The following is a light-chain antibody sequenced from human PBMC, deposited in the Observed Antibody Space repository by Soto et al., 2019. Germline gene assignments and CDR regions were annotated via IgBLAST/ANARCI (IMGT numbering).Light chain of an antibody. CDR3: ISYTSSSTWV. Sequence: QSALTQPASVSGSPGQSITISCTGTSSDVGSYNLVSWYQHHPGKAPKLLIFEGSKRPSGVSDRFSGSRSGNTASLTISGLQAEDESDYYCISYTSSSTWVFGGGTKLTVL. CDR1: SSDVGSYNL. V-gene: IGLV2-14*02. CDR2: EGS. J-gene: IGLJ3*02.